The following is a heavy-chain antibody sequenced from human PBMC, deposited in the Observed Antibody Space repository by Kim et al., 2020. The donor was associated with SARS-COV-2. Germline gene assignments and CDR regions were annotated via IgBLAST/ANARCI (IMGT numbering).Heavy chain of an antibody. Sequence: GGSLRLSCSVSGFAFDNHALTWVRQAPGKGLEWVASIKIGGETHHADSMRGRFTISRDNSKNTLYLQMNRLRVEETASYYCATETRPNDFWGQGTLVTVSP. CDR3: ATETRPNDF. V-gene: IGHV3-23*01. CDR2: IKIGGET. CDR1: GFAFDNHA. J-gene: IGHJ4*02. D-gene: IGHD1-1*01.